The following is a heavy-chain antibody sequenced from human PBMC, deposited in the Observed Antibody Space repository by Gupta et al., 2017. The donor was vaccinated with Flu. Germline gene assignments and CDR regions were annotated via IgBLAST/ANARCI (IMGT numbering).Heavy chain of an antibody. V-gene: IGHV3-30*03. CDR1: RFTFSSYV. Sequence: QLVEWGGGVGQFAKSLRISRAASRFTFSSYVRQWGRRAAGEGLAGVGERVRDGRNRINGSSVRGRVTIFRDSSKITMSLAMDSLSVEKKAVYFCATDGSWTANCPYYCYYMDVWGKGTTVTVSS. J-gene: IGHJ6*03. CDR2: RVRDGRNR. D-gene: IGHD1-1*01. CDR3: ATDGSWTANCPYYCYYMDV.